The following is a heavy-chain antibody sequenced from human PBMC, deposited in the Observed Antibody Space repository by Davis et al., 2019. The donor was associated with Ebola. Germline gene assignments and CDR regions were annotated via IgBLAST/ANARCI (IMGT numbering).Heavy chain of an antibody. CDR2: INHSGST. J-gene: IGHJ6*02. CDR3: ARGYSSGWYPFNGMDV. CDR1: GCPISSSNW. Sequence: MPSDPLSPPFAPPGCPISSSNWWRWVRQPPGKGLEWTGEINHSGSTNYNPSLKTRVTISVDTSKNQFPLKLSSVTAADTAVYYCARGYSSGWYPFNGMDVWGQGTTVTVSS. V-gene: IGHV4-4*02. D-gene: IGHD6-19*01.